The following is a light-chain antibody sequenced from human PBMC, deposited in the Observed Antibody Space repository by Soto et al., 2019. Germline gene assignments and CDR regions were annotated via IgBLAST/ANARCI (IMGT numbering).Light chain of an antibody. Sequence: DIQMTQSPSSLSASVGDRVTITCRTSQSIRNDLGWYQQKPGKAPKRLMYGASALQSGVPSRFSCSGSGTEFALTISSLQPEDFATDYCRHQNSYIPLSFGGGTRVEIK. V-gene: IGKV1-17*01. CDR1: QSIRND. J-gene: IGKJ4*01. CDR2: GAS. CDR3: RHQNSYIPLS.